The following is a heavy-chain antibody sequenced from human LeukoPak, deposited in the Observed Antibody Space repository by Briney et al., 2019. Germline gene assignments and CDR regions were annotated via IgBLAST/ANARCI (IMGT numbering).Heavy chain of an antibody. D-gene: IGHD2-8*01. V-gene: IGHV3-30*18. CDR1: GFTFSSYG. CDR2: ISYDGSNK. CDR3: AKEIDGDYLYY. Sequence: PGRSLRLSCAASGFTFSSYGMHWVRQAPGKGLEWVAVISYDGSNKYYADSVKGRFTISRDNSKNTLYLQMNSLRAEDTAVYYCAKEIDGDYLYYWGQGTLVTVSS. J-gene: IGHJ4*02.